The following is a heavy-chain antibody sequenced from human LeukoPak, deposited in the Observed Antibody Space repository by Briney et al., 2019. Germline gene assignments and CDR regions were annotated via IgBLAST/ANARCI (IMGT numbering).Heavy chain of an antibody. Sequence: PGRSLRLSCAASGFTFSSYAMHWVRQAPGKGLEWVAVISYDGSNKYYADSVKGRFTISRDNSKNTLYLQMNSLRAEDTAVYYCARDQGGYGYFDYWGQGTLVTVSS. D-gene: IGHD5-12*01. V-gene: IGHV3-30-3*01. CDR2: ISYDGSNK. CDR3: ARDQGGYGYFDY. J-gene: IGHJ4*02. CDR1: GFTFSSYA.